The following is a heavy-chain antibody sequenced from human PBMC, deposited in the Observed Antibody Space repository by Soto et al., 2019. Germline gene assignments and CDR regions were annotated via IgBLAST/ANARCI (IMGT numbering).Heavy chain of an antibody. Sequence: GGSLRLSCAASGFTFSSYSMNWGRQAPGKGLVWVSRVNSDGDTTYYADSVKGRFTISRDNAKNTLHLQMNSLGAEDTAVYYCASNYAYAEGYYFCGIDVWGQGTTVTVSS. V-gene: IGHV3-74*01. CDR1: GFTFSSYS. D-gene: IGHD3-16*01. CDR3: ASNYAYAEGYYFCGIDV. CDR2: VNSDGDTT. J-gene: IGHJ6*02.